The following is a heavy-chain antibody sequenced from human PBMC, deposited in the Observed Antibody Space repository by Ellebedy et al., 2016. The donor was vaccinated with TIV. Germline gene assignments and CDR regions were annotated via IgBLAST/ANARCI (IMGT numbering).Heavy chain of an antibody. Sequence: GGSLRLXCAASGFTFSSYAMHWVRQAPGKGLEWVSSISSSSSYIYYADSVKGRFTISRDNAKNSLYLQMNSLRAEDTAVYYCARDTPYTGYCTNGVCPHRSANYYYYGMDVWGQGTTVTVSS. V-gene: IGHV3-21*01. CDR2: ISSSSSYI. D-gene: IGHD2-8*01. CDR3: ARDTPYTGYCTNGVCPHRSANYYYYGMDV. CDR1: GFTFSSYA. J-gene: IGHJ6*02.